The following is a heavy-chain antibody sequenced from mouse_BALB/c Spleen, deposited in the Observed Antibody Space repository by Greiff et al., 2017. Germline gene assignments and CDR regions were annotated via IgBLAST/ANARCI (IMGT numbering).Heavy chain of an antibody. CDR1: GYSFTGYY. CDR3: ARLDGNYYYAMDY. Sequence: EVQGVESGPELVKPGASVKISCKASGYSFTGYYMHWVKQSHVKSLEWIGRINPYNGATSYNQNFKDKASLTVDKSSSTAYMELHSLTSEDSAVYYCARLDGNYYYAMDYWGQGTSVTVSS. V-gene: IGHV1-31*01. J-gene: IGHJ4*01. D-gene: IGHD2-1*01. CDR2: INPYNGAT.